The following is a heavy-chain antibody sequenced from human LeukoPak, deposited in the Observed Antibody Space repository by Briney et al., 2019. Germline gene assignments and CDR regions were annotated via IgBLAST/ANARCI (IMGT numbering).Heavy chain of an antibody. V-gene: IGHV4-61*10. CDR3: ARVGEDYYDSSGYYYGKGYFQH. CDR2: IYYSGST. CDR1: GGSVSSGSYY. Sequence: PSETLSLTCTVSGGSVSSGSYYWSWIRQPAGKGLEWIGYIYYSGSTNYNPSLKSRVTISVDTSKNQFSLKLSSVTAADTAVYYCARVGEDYYDSSGYYYGKGYFQHWGQGTLVTVSS. D-gene: IGHD3-22*01. J-gene: IGHJ1*01.